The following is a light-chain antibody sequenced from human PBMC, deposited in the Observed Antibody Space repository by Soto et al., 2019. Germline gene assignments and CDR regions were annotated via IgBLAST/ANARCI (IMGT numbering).Light chain of an antibody. V-gene: IGKV3-20*01. CDR1: ESVGGY. CDR3: QHYGAEPIT. CDR2: GAS. J-gene: IGKJ5*01. Sequence: EIVLTQSPGMLSLSPGGRATLSCRSSESVGGYVAWYQPTPGQPPTLPIFGASSRATGIADKFSGSGSGTDFTLTIRRLEPADFALYYCQHYGAEPITFGQGTRLEIK.